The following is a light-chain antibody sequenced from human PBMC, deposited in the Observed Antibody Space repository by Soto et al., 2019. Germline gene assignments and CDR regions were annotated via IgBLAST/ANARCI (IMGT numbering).Light chain of an antibody. CDR3: QHYFGYPYT. CDR1: QSVSGW. V-gene: IGKV1-5*01. J-gene: IGKJ2*01. CDR2: EAS. Sequence: DLQMTQSPSYLSASVGDTVTLACRASQSVSGWLAWYQQKPGQAPKLLIYEASTLESGVPSRFSGSGFGTEFTLTISSLQPDDFGTYFCQHYFGYPYTFGQGTELEIK.